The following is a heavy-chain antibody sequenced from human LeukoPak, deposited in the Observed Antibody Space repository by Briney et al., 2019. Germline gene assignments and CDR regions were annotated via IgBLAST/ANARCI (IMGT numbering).Heavy chain of an antibody. CDR2: INHSGST. CDR3: ARTARGYSSSWYEASWFDP. D-gene: IGHD6-13*01. V-gene: IGHV4-34*01. Sequence: SETLSLTCAVYGGSFSGYYWSWIRQPPGKGLEWIGEINHSGSTNYNPSLKSRVTISVDTSKNQFSLKLSSVTAADTAVYYCARTARGYSSSWYEASWFDPWGQGTLVTVSS. J-gene: IGHJ5*02. CDR1: GGSFSGYY.